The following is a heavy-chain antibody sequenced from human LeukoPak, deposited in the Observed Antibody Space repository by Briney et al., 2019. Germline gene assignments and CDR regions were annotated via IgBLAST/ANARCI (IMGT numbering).Heavy chain of an antibody. D-gene: IGHD4-17*01. J-gene: IGHJ4*02. CDR1: GFTFSSYA. CDR3: ARVGETDYGDYSEGDTIPLFDY. V-gene: IGHV3-30*04. CDR2: ISYDGSNK. Sequence: GGSLRLSCAASGFTFSSYAMHWVRQAPGKGLEWVAVISYDGSNKYYADSVKGRFTISRDNSKNTLYLQMNSLRAEDTAVYYCARVGETDYGDYSEGDTIPLFDYWGQGTLVTVSS.